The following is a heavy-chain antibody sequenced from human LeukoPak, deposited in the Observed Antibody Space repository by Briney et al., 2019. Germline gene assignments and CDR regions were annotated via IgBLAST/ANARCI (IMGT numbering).Heavy chain of an antibody. Sequence: GGSLKLSCEASGFTFSSYGMHWVRQAPGKGLEWVAFIRYDGSNKYYADSVKGRFTISRDNSKNTLCLQMNSLRAEDTAVYYCAKDLDDYYDSSGNDYWGQGTLVAVSS. V-gene: IGHV3-30*02. J-gene: IGHJ4*02. D-gene: IGHD3-22*01. CDR2: IRYDGSNK. CDR3: AKDLDDYYDSSGNDY. CDR1: GFTFSSYG.